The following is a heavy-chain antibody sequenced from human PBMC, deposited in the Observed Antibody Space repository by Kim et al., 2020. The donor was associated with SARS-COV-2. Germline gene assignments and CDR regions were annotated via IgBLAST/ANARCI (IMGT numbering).Heavy chain of an antibody. V-gene: IGHV4-59*13. CDR2: VYYSGST. CDR1: GDSIRGFY. J-gene: IGHJ6*02. Sequence: SETLSLTCTVSGDSIRGFYWNWIRQASGKGLEWIGHVYYSGSTTYNPSLSSRVSISLDTSKGQFSLNLDSVTSADTALYFCARWTGLYDSGMDVWGRGTPVTVSS. D-gene: IGHD2-2*01. CDR3: ARWTGLYDSGMDV.